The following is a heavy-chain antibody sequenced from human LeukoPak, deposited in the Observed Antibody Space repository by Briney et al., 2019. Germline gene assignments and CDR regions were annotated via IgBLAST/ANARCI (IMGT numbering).Heavy chain of an antibody. J-gene: IGHJ4*02. D-gene: IGHD3-16*01. V-gene: IGHV4-61*01. CDR2: IYYSGST. CDR3: ARDLGPGYFDY. CDR1: GYSISSGYY. Sequence: SETLSLTCTVSGYSISSGYYWSWIRQPPGKGLEWIGYIYYSGSTNYNPSLKSRVTISVDTSKNQFSLKLSSVTAADTAVYYCARDLGPGYFDYWGQGTLVTVSS.